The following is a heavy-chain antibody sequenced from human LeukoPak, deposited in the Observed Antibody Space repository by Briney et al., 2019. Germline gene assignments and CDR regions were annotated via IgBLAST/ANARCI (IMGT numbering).Heavy chain of an antibody. D-gene: IGHD6-19*01. J-gene: IGHJ4*02. CDR3: ARALSHEHRYSRGWYGWYFDY. V-gene: IGHV1-69*05. CDR1: GGTFSSYA. Sequence: VASVKVSCKASGGTFSSYAISWVRQAPGQGLEWMGGIIPIFGTANYAQKFQGRVTITTDESTSTAYMELSSLRSEDTAVYYCARALSHEHRYSRGWYGWYFDYWGQGTLVTVSS. CDR2: IIPIFGTA.